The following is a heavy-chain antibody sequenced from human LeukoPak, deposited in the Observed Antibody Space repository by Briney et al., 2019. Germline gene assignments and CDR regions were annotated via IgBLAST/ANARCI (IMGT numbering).Heavy chain of an antibody. CDR3: ARHSSFHLDY. Sequence: GASVKVSCKASGYTFTGAYMHWVRQAPGQGLEWMGWINPNSGGTQFAQKFQGRVTMTRDTSITTAFMELSRLTSDDTAVYYCARHSSFHLDYWSQGTLVTVSS. J-gene: IGHJ4*02. V-gene: IGHV1-2*02. CDR2: INPNSGGT. D-gene: IGHD6-6*01. CDR1: GYTFTGAY.